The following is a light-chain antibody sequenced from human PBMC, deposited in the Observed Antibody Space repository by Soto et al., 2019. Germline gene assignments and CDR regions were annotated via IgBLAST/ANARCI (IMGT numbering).Light chain of an antibody. CDR1: QSVLYSSNNKNC. CDR3: QQYYSTPYT. V-gene: IGKV4-1*01. CDR2: WAS. Sequence: DIVMTQSPDSLAVSLGERVTINCKASQSVLYSSNNKNCLAWYRQKPGQPPNLLIYWASTRASGVPDRFSGSGSGTDFPLTISILQAEDVAVYYCQQYYSTPYTFGQGTKLEIK. J-gene: IGKJ2*01.